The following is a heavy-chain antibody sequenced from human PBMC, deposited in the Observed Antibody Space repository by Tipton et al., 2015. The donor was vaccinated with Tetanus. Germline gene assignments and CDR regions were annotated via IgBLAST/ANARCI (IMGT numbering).Heavy chain of an antibody. V-gene: IGHV4-30-4*01. CDR1: GASFSSGDYY. J-gene: IGHJ4*02. D-gene: IGHD3-3*01. CDR2: IYQTGTT. CDR3: ARANFDFSKKGPFDS. Sequence: TLSLTCTVSGASFSSGDYYWSWIRKPPGKDLEWIGYIYQTGTTYYNPSLKGRVTISMDRSNTQFSLKLASVTAADTAVYFCARANFDFSKKGPFDSWGQGSLVIVSS.